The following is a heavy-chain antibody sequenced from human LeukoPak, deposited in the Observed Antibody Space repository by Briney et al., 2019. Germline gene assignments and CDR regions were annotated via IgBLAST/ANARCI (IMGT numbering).Heavy chain of an antibody. D-gene: IGHD2-2*01. CDR1: GYTFTGYY. CDR2: INPNSGGT. V-gene: IGHV1-2*02. Sequence: ASVKVSCKASGYTFTGYYMHWVRQAPGQGLEWMGWINPNSGGTNYAQKVQGRVTMTRDTSISTAYMELSRLRSDDTAVYYCASEHCSSTSCFSAYWGQGTLVTVSS. CDR3: ASEHCSSTSCFSAY. J-gene: IGHJ4*02.